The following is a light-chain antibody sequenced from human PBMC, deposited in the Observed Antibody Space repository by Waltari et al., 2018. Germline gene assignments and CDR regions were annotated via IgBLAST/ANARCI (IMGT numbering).Light chain of an antibody. CDR1: QSVLYSSNNKNH. CDR3: QQYYSAPYT. V-gene: IGKV4-1*01. J-gene: IGKJ2*01. CDR2: WAS. Sequence: DIVMTQSPASLAVSLGERATINCKSSQSVLYSSNNKNHLAWYQQKPGQPPKLLIYWASTRESGVPDQFSGSGSGTDFTLTISSLQAEDVAVYYCQQYYSAPYTFGQGTKLEIK.